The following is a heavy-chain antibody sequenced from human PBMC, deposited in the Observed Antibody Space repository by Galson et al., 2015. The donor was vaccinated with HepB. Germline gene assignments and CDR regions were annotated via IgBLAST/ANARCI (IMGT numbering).Heavy chain of an antibody. CDR1: GYTFTSYG. Sequence: SVKVSCKASGYTFTSYGISWVRQAPGQGLEWMGWISAYNGNTNYAQKLQGRVTMTTDTSTSTAYMELRSLRSDDTAVYYCARIEGYDFWSGYRTPDYWGQGTLVTVSS. CDR2: ISAYNGNT. J-gene: IGHJ4*02. V-gene: IGHV1-18*04. D-gene: IGHD3-3*01. CDR3: ARIEGYDFWSGYRTPDY.